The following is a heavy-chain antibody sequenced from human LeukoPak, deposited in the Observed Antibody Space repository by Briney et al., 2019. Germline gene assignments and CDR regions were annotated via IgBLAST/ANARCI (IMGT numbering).Heavy chain of an antibody. CDR1: GFTFSSYA. Sequence: PGGSLRLSCAASGFTFSSYAMSWVRQAPGKGLEWVSAISGSGGSTYYADSVKGRFTISRDNSKNTLYLQMNSLRAEDTAVYYCAKDLRSYSSGWSYFDYWGQGTLVTVSS. D-gene: IGHD6-19*01. CDR2: ISGSGGST. V-gene: IGHV3-23*01. CDR3: AKDLRSYSSGWSYFDY. J-gene: IGHJ4*02.